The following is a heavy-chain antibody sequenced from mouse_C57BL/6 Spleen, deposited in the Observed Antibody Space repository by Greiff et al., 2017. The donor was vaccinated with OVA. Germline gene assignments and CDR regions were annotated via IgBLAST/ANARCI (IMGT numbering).Heavy chain of an antibody. J-gene: IGHJ2*01. D-gene: IGHD2-3*01. CDR1: GYAFTNYL. CDR3: ARYDGYYFYFDY. V-gene: IGHV1-54*01. Sequence: VQLQQSGAELVRPGTSVKVSCKASGYAFTNYLIEWVKQRPGQGLEWIGVINPGSGGTNYNEKFKGKATLTADKSSSTAYMQLSSLTSEDSAVYVCARYDGYYFYFDYWGQGTTLTVSS. CDR2: INPGSGGT.